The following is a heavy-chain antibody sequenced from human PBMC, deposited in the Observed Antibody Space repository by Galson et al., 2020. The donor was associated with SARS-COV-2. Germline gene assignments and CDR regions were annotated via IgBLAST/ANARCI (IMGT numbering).Heavy chain of an antibody. J-gene: IGHJ6*02. Sequence: GESLKISCKASGYTFTDYYIHWVRQAPGQGPEWMGWINTNSGGTDFAQRFQGRVTMTRDTSISTAYMELRRLKSDDTAVYYCAREKEPGEYYYGMDVWCQGTTVTVAS. CDR3: AREKEPGEYYYGMDV. CDR1: GYTFTDYY. CDR2: INTNSGGT. D-gene: IGHD1-1*01. V-gene: IGHV1-2*02.